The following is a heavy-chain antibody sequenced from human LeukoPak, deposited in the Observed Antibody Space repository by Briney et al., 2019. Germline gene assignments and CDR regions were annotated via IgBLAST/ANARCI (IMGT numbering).Heavy chain of an antibody. CDR1: GFTFSSYA. CDR2: ISGSGGST. Sequence: GSLRLSCAASGFTFSSYAMSWVRQAPGKGLEWVSAISGSGGSTYYADSVKGRFTISRDNSKNTLYLQMNSLRAEDTAVCYCAKDLQLWFRESDYWGQGTLVTVSS. V-gene: IGHV3-23*01. CDR3: AKDLQLWFRESDY. D-gene: IGHD5-18*01. J-gene: IGHJ4*02.